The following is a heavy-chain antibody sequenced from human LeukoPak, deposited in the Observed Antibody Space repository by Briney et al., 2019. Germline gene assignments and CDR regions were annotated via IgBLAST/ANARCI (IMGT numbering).Heavy chain of an antibody. J-gene: IGHJ4*02. CDR2: TYYRSKWYN. CDR1: GDSVSSNIAA. Sequence: LQTLSLTCAISGDSVSSNIAAWNWIRQSPSRGLEWLGRTYYRSKWYNDYAISVKSRITINPDTSKNQFSLQLNSVTPEDTAVYYCARGDGRYSYGYSFDYWGQGTLVTVSS. D-gene: IGHD5-18*01. CDR3: ARGDGRYSYGYSFDY. V-gene: IGHV6-1*01.